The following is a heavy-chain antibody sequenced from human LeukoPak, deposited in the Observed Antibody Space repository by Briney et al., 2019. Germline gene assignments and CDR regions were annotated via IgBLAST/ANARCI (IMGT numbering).Heavy chain of an antibody. CDR2: IYHSGST. V-gene: IGHV4-4*02. Sequence: SETLSLTCAVSGGSISSSNWWSWVRQPPGKGLEWIGEIYHSGSTNYDPSLESRVTILVDKSRNQFSLKLSSVTAADTAVYYCARGEGSGSLDLYYYYGMDVWGQGTTVTVSS. D-gene: IGHD1-26*01. CDR1: GGSISSSNW. CDR3: ARGEGSGSLDLYYYYGMDV. J-gene: IGHJ6*02.